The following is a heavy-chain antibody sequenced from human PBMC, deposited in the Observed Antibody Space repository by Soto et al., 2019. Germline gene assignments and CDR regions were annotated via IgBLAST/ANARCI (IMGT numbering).Heavy chain of an antibody. CDR2: IFHSGST. V-gene: IGHV4-38-2*01. Sequence: SETLSLTCAVSGYSISSGYYWVWIRQPPGKGLEWVGTIFHSGSTFYNPSLKSRVTISLDTSSNQFSLKLSSVTAADTAVYYCARGLGTLWRGVASHYYFDYWGQGTLVTVSS. D-gene: IGHD3-10*01. J-gene: IGHJ4*02. CDR1: GYSISSGYY. CDR3: ARGLGTLWRGVASHYYFDY.